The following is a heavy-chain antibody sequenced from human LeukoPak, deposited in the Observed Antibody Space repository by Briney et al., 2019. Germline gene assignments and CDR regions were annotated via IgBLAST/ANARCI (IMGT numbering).Heavy chain of an antibody. J-gene: IGHJ4*02. CDR3: AKQYSSSWHYFDY. CDR1: GFTVSSNY. V-gene: IGHV3-23*01. Sequence: GGSLRLSCAASGFTVSSNYMSWVRQAPGKGLEWVSAISGSGGSTYYADSVKGRFTISRDNSKNTLYLQMNSLRAEDTAVYHCAKQYSSSWHYFDYWGQGTLVTVSS. CDR2: ISGSGGST. D-gene: IGHD6-13*01.